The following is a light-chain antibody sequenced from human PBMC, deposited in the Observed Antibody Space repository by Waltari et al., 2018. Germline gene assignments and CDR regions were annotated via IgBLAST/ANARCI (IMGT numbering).Light chain of an antibody. V-gene: IGLV1-44*01. CDR2: RNN. CDR1: SPNIGMNT. CDR3: AAWDDSLNGYWV. J-gene: IGLJ3*02. Sequence: QSVLTQPPSASGTPGQRVTISCSGSSPNIGMNTVTWYQQLPGTAPKLLIYRNNQRPSGVPDRFSGSKSGTSASLAISGLQSEDEADYYCAAWDDSLNGYWVFGGGTKLTVL.